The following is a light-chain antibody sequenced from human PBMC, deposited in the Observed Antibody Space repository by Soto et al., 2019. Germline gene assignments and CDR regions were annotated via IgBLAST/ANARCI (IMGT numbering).Light chain of an antibody. Sequence: EIVMTQSPASLSVSPGDGATLTCRASQSVASNVAWSQQKPGQGPRLLIHGASTRAVGVAARFSGSGSGTGFSLAISSLQSEDFAVYYCPQYHNWHPQYTVGQGTKLQIK. J-gene: IGKJ2*01. CDR3: PQYHNWHPQYT. CDR2: GAS. V-gene: IGKV3-15*01. CDR1: QSVASN.